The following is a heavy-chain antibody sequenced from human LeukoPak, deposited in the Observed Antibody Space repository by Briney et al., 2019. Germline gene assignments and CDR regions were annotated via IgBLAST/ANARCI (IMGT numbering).Heavy chain of an antibody. V-gene: IGHV3-21*01. CDR2: ISGSGSYI. J-gene: IGHJ4*02. Sequence: PGGSLRLSCAASGFTFSSYAMNWVRQAPGKGLEWVSSISGSGSYIYYADSVKGRFTISRDNAKNSLYLQMNSLGDEDTAMYYCGCLPDLSITGAGMGYWGQGTLVTVSS. D-gene: IGHD6-13*01. CDR1: GFTFSSYA. CDR3: GCLPDLSITGAGMGY.